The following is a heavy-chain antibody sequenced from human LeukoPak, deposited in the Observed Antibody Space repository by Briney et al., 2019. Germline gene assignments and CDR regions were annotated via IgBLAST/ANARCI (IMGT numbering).Heavy chain of an antibody. CDR3: ARDEWLLDS. V-gene: IGHV7-4-1*02. J-gene: IGHJ4*02. CDR1: GYTFTNHG. Sequence: ASVKVSCKASGYTFTNHGLNWVRQAPGQGLEWMGWINTNAGNPTYAQGFRGRFVFSLDTYVSTAYLEISSLKAEDSAMYYCARDEWLLDSWAQGTLLTVS. D-gene: IGHD3-3*01. CDR2: INTNAGNP.